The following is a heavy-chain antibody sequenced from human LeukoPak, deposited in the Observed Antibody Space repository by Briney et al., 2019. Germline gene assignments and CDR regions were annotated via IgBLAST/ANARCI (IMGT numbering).Heavy chain of an antibody. D-gene: IGHD5-24*01. V-gene: IGHV1-69*05. CDR2: IIPIFGTA. J-gene: IGHJ4*02. Sequence: SVKVSCKASGGTFISYAISWVRQAPGQGLEWMGRIIPIFGTANYAQKFQGRVTITTDESTSTAYMELGSLRSEDTAVYYCAREGGSNQALDYWGQGTLVTVSS. CDR1: GGTFISYA. CDR3: AREGGSNQALDY.